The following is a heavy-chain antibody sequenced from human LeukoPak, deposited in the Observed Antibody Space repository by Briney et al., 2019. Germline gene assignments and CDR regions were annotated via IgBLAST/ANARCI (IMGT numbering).Heavy chain of an antibody. J-gene: IGHJ4*02. CDR1: GFTFSISG. V-gene: IGHV3-74*01. CDR2: INSDVSST. CDR3: LKDADY. Sequence: GGSLRLSCAASGFTFSISGMHWVRQAPGKGLVWVSLINSDVSSTWYADSVKGRFTISRDNAKNTVYLQMDSLRAEDTAVYYCLKDADYWGQGTLVTVSS.